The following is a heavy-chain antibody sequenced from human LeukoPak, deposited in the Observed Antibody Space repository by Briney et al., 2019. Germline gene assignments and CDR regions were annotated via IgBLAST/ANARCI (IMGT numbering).Heavy chain of an antibody. Sequence: ASVKVSCKASGNTFTSYDINWVRQAPGQGLEWMGWMNPNSGNTGYAQKFQGRVNMTRNTSISTAYMELSSLESEDTAVYYCARRRSGSSGPPSDHWGQGTLVTVSS. V-gene: IGHV1-8*01. D-gene: IGHD6-6*01. CDR1: GNTFTSYD. CDR3: ARRRSGSSGPPSDH. CDR2: MNPNSGNT. J-gene: IGHJ4*02.